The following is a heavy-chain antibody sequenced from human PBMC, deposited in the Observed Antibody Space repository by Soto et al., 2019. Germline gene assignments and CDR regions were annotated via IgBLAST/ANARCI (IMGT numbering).Heavy chain of an antibody. J-gene: IGHJ5*02. CDR1: GYIFDSDG. CDR2: ISVYNGNT. CDR3: ARGTSYAWFDP. V-gene: IGHV1-18*04. D-gene: IGHD3-16*01. Sequence: QGQLVQSGAEVKKPGASVKVSCKASGYIFDSDGISWVRQAPGQGLEWMGWISVYNGNTKYLEKFQGRVTMTTDTSTSTAYLELGSLRSDDTAVYYCARGTSYAWFDPWGQGTLVTVSS.